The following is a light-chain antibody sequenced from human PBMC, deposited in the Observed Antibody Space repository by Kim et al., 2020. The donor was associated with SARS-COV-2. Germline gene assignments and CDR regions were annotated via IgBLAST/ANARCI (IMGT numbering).Light chain of an antibody. Sequence: QSVLTQPLSVSGAPGQRVTISCTGSSSNIGAGYDVHWYQQLPGTAPKLLIYGNSNRPSGVPDRFSGSKSGTSASLAITGLQAEDEADYYCQSYDSSLSAVVFGAGTQLTVL. CDR2: GNS. J-gene: IGLJ2*01. CDR3: QSYDSSLSAVV. V-gene: IGLV1-40*01. CDR1: SSNIGAGYD.